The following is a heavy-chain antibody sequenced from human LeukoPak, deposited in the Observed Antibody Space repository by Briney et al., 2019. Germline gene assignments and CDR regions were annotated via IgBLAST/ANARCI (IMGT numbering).Heavy chain of an antibody. J-gene: IGHJ4*02. D-gene: IGHD4-11*01. Sequence: PSQTLSLSCTVSGGSFSSGGYYWSWIRQHPGKGLEWIGYIYYSGSTYYHPSLKTRVTISVDTSKNQFSLKLSSVTAADTAVYYCARVGEGWYSNYDFVYWGQGTLVTVSS. CDR3: ARVGEGWYSNYDFVY. CDR2: IYYSGST. V-gene: IGHV4-31*03. CDR1: GGSFSSGGYY.